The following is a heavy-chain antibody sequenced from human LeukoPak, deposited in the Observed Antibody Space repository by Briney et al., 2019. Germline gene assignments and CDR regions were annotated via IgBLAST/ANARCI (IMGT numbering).Heavy chain of an antibody. CDR1: GGTFSSYA. V-gene: IGHV1-69*05. Sequence: SVKVSCKASGGTFSSYAISWVRQAPGQGLEWMGGIIPIFGTANYAQKFQGRVTITTDESTSTAYMELSSLRSEDTAVYYCAARMTARPSGYYYYMDVWGKGTTVTVSS. J-gene: IGHJ6*03. D-gene: IGHD6-6*01. CDR2: IIPIFGTA. CDR3: AARMTARPSGYYYYMDV.